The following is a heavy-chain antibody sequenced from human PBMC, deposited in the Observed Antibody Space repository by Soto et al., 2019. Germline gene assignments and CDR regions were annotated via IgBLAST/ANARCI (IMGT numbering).Heavy chain of an antibody. D-gene: IGHD2-15*01. CDR2: IWYDGSNK. CDR3: ARGDCSGGSCSFYYYYYGMDV. J-gene: IGHJ6*02. CDR1: GFTFSSHG. Sequence: QVQLVESGGGVVQPGRSLRLSCAASGFTFSSHGMHWVRQAPGKGLEWVAVIWYDGSNKYYADSVKGRFTISRDNSKNTLYLQMNSLRAEDTAVYYCARGDCSGGSCSFYYYYYGMDVWGQGTTVTVSS. V-gene: IGHV3-33*01.